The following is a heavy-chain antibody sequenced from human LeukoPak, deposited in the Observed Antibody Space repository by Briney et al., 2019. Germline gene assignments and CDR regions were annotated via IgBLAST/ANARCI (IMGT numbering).Heavy chain of an antibody. Sequence: PSETLSLTCTVSGGSISSSSYYWGWIRQPPGKGLEWIGSIYYSGSTYYNPSLKSRVTISVDTSKNQFSLKLSSVTAADTAVYYCARRPPIDHGTDYWGQGTLVTVSS. CDR2: IYYSGST. V-gene: IGHV4-39*01. CDR1: GGSISSSSYY. CDR3: ARRPPIDHGTDY. D-gene: IGHD1-14*01. J-gene: IGHJ4*02.